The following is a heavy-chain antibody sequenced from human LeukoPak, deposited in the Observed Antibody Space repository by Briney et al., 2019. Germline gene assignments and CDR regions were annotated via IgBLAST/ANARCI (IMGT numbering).Heavy chain of an antibody. D-gene: IGHD2-15*01. J-gene: IGHJ4*02. V-gene: IGHV3-48*01. Sequence: GGSLRLSCATSGFTFINYGINWVRQAPGKGLEWVSYISNSGILYADSVKGRFTISRDNARNSLYLEMNSLRAEDTAVYYCARADSLYYFDYWGQGTLVTVSS. CDR3: ARADSLYYFDY. CDR2: ISNSGI. CDR1: GFTFINYG.